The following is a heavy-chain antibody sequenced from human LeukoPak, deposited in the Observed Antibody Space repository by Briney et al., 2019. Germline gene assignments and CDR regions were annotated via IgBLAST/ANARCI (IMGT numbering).Heavy chain of an antibody. CDR3: AREHPGIAVAARAFDI. D-gene: IGHD6-19*01. CDR2: MNPNSGNT. J-gene: IGHJ3*02. Sequence: ASVKVSCKASGYTFTSYDINWVRQATGQGLEWMGWMNPNSGNTGYAQKFQGRVTITADKSTSTAYMELSSLRSEDTAVYYCAREHPGIAVAARAFDIWGQGTMVTVSS. V-gene: IGHV1-8*01. CDR1: GYTFTSYD.